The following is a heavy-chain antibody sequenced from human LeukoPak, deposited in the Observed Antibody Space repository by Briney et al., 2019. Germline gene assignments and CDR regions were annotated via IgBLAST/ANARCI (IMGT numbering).Heavy chain of an antibody. CDR1: GGSFSGYY. CDR2: INHSGST. V-gene: IGHV4-34*01. Sequence: SETLSLTCAVYGGSFSGYYWSWIRQPPGKGLERIGEINHSGSTNYNPSLKSRVTISVDTSKNQFSLKLSSVTAADTAVYYCARVQYDFWSGYFLDFDYWGQGTLVTVSS. J-gene: IGHJ4*02. D-gene: IGHD3-3*01. CDR3: ARVQYDFWSGYFLDFDY.